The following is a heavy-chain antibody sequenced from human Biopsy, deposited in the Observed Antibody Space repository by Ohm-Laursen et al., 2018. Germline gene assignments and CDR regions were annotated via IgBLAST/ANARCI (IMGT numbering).Heavy chain of an antibody. CDR3: ARDGAAGYGLDV. V-gene: IGHV3-33*01. CDR2: IWYDGSRQ. CDR1: GFAFSYYG. J-gene: IGHJ6*02. Sequence: SLRLSCAASGFAFSYYGLHWARQAPGKGLEWVAVIWYDGSRQYYADSVKGRFTISRDNSKNTLYLQMNSLRAEDTAVYYCARDGAAGYGLDVWGQGTTVTVSS. D-gene: IGHD6-25*01.